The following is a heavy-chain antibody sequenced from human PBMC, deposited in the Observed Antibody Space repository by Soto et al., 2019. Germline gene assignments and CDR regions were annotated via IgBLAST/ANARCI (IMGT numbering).Heavy chain of an antibody. CDR1: GYTFTGYY. CDR3: ARAPHPNYDILTGYYSGYYFDY. V-gene: IGHV1-2*04. CDR2: INPNSGGT. J-gene: IGHJ4*02. Sequence: QVQLVQSGAEVKKPGASVKVSCKASGYTFTGYYMHWVRQAPGQGLEWMGWINPNSGGTNYAQKFQGWVTMTRDTSMRTAYMELSRLRSDDTAVYYCARAPHPNYDILTGYYSGYYFDYWGQGTLVTVSS. D-gene: IGHD3-9*01.